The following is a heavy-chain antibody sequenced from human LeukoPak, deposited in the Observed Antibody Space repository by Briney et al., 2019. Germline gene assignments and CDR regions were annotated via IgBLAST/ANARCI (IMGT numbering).Heavy chain of an antibody. Sequence: PSETLSLTCGVSGGSISSSNWWSWVRQPPGKGLEWIGQIYYSGTTNYNPSLKSRVTISVDRSKNQFSPKLSSMTAADTAVYYCARDRGYCDGGSCYLFDSWGQGTLVTVSA. V-gene: IGHV4-4*02. CDR1: GGSISSSNW. J-gene: IGHJ4*02. CDR2: IYYSGTT. D-gene: IGHD2-15*01. CDR3: ARDRGYCDGGSCYLFDS.